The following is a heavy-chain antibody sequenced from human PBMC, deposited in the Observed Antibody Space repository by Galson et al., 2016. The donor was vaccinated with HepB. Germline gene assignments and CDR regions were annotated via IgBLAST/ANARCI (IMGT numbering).Heavy chain of an antibody. CDR3: AKEKDSFQVQTPPDAFDV. CDR2: ISRKSGDM. D-gene: IGHD3-10*01. V-gene: IGHV3-9*01. CDR1: GFNFGDYT. J-gene: IGHJ3*01. Sequence: SLRLSCAASGFNFGDYTMHWVRLAPGKGLEWVTGISRKSGDMSYADSVKGRFTISRDNAKNSVYLQMNSVTTEDTALYYCAKEKDSFQVQTPPDAFDVWGQGTMVTVSS.